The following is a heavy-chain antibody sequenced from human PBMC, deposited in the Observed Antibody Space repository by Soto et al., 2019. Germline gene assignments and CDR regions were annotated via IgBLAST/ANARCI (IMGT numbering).Heavy chain of an antibody. D-gene: IGHD4-17*01. J-gene: IGHJ4*02. Sequence: ASETLSLTCSVSGGSVSDKTYYWSWIRQTPGKRLEWIGYVYYSGTTNYNPSLKSRVTISVDLSKNRFSLRLSSVTTADTALYYCARTTAVPNTLRSRYFFDYWGQGTLVTVSS. V-gene: IGHV4-61*01. CDR3: ARTTAVPNTLRSRYFFDY. CDR1: GGSVSDKTYY. CDR2: VYYSGTT.